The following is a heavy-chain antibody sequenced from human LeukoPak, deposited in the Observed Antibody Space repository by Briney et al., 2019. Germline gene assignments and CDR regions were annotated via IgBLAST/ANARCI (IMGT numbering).Heavy chain of an antibody. D-gene: IGHD1-26*01. CDR3: ASSGSYRFDY. CDR2: ITASGTAM. CDR1: GFTVSSNY. V-gene: IGHV3-48*02. J-gene: IGHJ4*02. Sequence: GGSLRLSCAASGFTVSSNYMNWVRQAPGKGLEWVSHITASGTAMFYADSVKGRFTISRDNAKNSLYLQMNSLRDEDTAVYYCASSGSYRFDYWGQGTLVTVSS.